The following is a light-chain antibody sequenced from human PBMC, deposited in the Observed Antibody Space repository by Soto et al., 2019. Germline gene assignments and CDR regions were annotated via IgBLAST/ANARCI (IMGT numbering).Light chain of an antibody. CDR1: QSISRS. CDR2: KAS. CDR3: QEFSTCSGT. Sequence: DIQMTQSPSTLSASVGDRVIIACRASQSISRSLAWYQQKPGKAPKLLIYKASILQSVVPSRFSGSGSGTEFTITISNRQSDDFAAYYCQEFSTCSGTFGQGTKVESK. V-gene: IGKV1-5*03. J-gene: IGKJ1*01.